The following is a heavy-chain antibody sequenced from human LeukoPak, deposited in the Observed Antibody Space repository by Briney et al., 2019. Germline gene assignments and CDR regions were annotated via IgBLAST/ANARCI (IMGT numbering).Heavy chain of an antibody. V-gene: IGHV4-61*01. CDR3: ARGEYYFDY. CDR2: ISYSGSI. Sequence: SETLSLTCTVSGVSVTSGNYYWSWIRQPPGKGLEWIVYISYSGSINYNSSLKSRVTISVDTSKNQFSLKLSSVTAADTAVYYCARGEYYFDYWGQGTLVTVSS. J-gene: IGHJ4*02. CDR1: GVSVTSGNYY. D-gene: IGHD3-10*01.